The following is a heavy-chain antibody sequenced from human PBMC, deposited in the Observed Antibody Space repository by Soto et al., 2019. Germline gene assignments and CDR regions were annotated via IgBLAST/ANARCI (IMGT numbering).Heavy chain of an antibody. CDR3: ARHPHYYYYYYMDV. V-gene: IGHV4-59*08. J-gene: IGHJ6*03. Sequence: QVQLQESGPGLVKPSETLSLTCTVSGGSISSYYWSWIRQPPGKGLEWIGYIYYSGSTNYNPSLMSRFTISVATSKNQFSLKLSSVTAADTAVYYCARHPHYYYYYYMDVWGKGTTVTVSS. CDR2: IYYSGST. CDR1: GGSISSYY.